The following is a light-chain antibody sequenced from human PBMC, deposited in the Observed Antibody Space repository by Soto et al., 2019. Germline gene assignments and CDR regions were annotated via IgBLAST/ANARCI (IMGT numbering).Light chain of an antibody. J-gene: IGKJ4*01. CDR3: QQYDNWPLT. CDR2: GTS. Sequence: EIVLTQSPGTLSLSPWERVTLSCRTSQTISNNHLSWYQQKPGQAPRLLIHGTSTRATGIPARFSGSGSGTEFTLTISSLQSEDFAVYYCQQYDNWPLTFGGGTKVDI. V-gene: IGKV3-15*01. CDR1: QTISNN.